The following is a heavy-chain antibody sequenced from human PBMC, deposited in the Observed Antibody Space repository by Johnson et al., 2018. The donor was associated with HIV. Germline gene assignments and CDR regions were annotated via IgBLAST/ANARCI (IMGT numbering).Heavy chain of an antibody. V-gene: IGHV3-53*01. Sequence: VQLVESGGGLIQPGGSLRLSCAASGFTVSSNYMSWVRQAPGKGLEWVSVIYSGGSTYYADSVKGRLPISRDNSKNTLYLQMNSRRAEDTAVYYCARAPYYDILTGYYPGALDIWGQGTMVTVSS. CDR1: GFTVSSNY. CDR3: ARAPYYDILTGYYPGALDI. D-gene: IGHD3-9*01. J-gene: IGHJ3*02. CDR2: IYSGGST.